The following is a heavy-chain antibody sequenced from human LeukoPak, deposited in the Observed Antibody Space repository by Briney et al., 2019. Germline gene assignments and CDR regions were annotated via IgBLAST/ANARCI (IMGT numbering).Heavy chain of an antibody. CDR1: GFTFSSYA. J-gene: IGHJ4*02. CDR3: AKDLSGWYDFDY. CDR2: ISGSGGST. D-gene: IGHD6-13*01. Sequence: TGGSLRLSCAASGFTFSSYAMSWVRQAPGKGLEWVSAISGSGGSTYYADSVKGRFTISRDNSKNTLYLQMNNLRAEDTAVYYCAKDLSGWYDFDYWGQGTLVTVSS. V-gene: IGHV3-23*01.